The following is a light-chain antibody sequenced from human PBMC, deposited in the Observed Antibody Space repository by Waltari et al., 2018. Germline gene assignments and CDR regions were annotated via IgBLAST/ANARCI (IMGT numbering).Light chain of an antibody. Sequence: FVLTQSPGTLSLSPGERVTLSCRASQSVSSNYLAWYQQKPGQAPRLLIYDAANRASGIADRFSGSGSGTDFTLTISRLEPEDVAVYYCQQYGRSPWTFGQGTYVEIK. CDR3: QQYGRSPWT. J-gene: IGKJ1*01. CDR1: QSVSSNY. V-gene: IGKV3-20*01. CDR2: DAA.